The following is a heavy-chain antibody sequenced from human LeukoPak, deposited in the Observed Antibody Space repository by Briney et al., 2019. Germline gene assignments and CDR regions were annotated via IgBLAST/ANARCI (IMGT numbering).Heavy chain of an antibody. V-gene: IGHV4-61*08. Sequence: PSETLSLTCTVSGGSISSGDYYWSWIRQPPGKGLEWIGYIYYSGSTNYNPSLESRVTISVDTSKNQFSLKVNSLTAADTAVYYCARGKRAYDSYGVDVWGQGTTVTVFS. CDR2: IYYSGST. J-gene: IGHJ6*02. CDR1: GGSISSGDYY. CDR3: ARGKRAYDSYGVDV.